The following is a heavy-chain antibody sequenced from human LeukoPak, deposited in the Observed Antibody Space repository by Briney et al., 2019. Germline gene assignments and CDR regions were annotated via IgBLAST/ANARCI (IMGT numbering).Heavy chain of an antibody. CDR2: IYYSGST. J-gene: IGHJ5*02. CDR1: GGSISSGGYY. Sequence: PSQTLSLTCTVSGGSISSGGYYWSWIRQHPGKGLEWIGYIYYSGSTYYNPSLKSRVTMSVDTSKNQFSLKLSSVTAADTAVYYCARDWVGDYAIDPWGQGTLVTVSS. CDR3: ARDWVGDYAIDP. V-gene: IGHV4-31*03. D-gene: IGHD4-17*01.